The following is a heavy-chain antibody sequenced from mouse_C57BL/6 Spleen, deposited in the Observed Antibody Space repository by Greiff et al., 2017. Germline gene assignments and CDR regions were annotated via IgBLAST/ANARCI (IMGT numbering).Heavy chain of an antibody. CDR1: GYTFTDYY. V-gene: IGHV1-26*01. J-gene: IGHJ2*01. D-gene: IGHD1-1*01. Sequence: EVQLQQSGPELVQPGASVKISCKASGYTFTDYYMNWVKQSHGKSIEWIGDINPNNGGTSSNQTFKGKATLTVDKSSSTANMERRGLTSKDSAVYYCARSIYYYGIDYWGQGTTLTVSS. CDR3: ARSIYYYGIDY. CDR2: INPNNGGT.